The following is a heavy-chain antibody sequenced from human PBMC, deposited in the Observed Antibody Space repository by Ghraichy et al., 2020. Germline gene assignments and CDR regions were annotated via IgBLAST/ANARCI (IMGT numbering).Heavy chain of an antibody. D-gene: IGHD2-21*01. CDR2: IYYSGST. Sequence: SETLSLTCTVSGGSISSGGYYWSWIRQHPGKGLEWIGYIYYSGSTYYNPSLKSRVTISVDTSKNQFSLKLSSVTAADTAVYYCARDYSDAFDIWGQGTMVTVSS. J-gene: IGHJ3*02. CDR3: ARDYSDAFDI. V-gene: IGHV4-31*03. CDR1: GGSISSGGYY.